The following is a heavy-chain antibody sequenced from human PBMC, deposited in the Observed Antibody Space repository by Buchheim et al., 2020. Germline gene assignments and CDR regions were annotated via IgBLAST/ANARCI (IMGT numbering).Heavy chain of an antibody. CDR2: IWYDGSNK. D-gene: IGHD6-13*01. Sequence: VQLVESGGGLVQPGGSLRLSCAASGFTFSSYGMHWVRQAPGKGLEWVAVIWYDGSNKYYADSVKGRFTISRDNSKNTLYLQMNSLRAEDTAVYYCARVLQQLVFRYYYYGMDVWGQGTT. CDR1: GFTFSSYG. CDR3: ARVLQQLVFRYYYYGMDV. V-gene: IGHV3-33*08. J-gene: IGHJ6*02.